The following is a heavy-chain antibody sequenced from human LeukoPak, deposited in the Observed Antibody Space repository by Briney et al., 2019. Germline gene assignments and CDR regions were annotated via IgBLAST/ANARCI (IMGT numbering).Heavy chain of an antibody. D-gene: IGHD1-26*01. J-gene: IGHJ6*03. Sequence: SETLSLTCTVSGGSISSYYWSWIRQPAGKGLEWIGRIYTSGSTNYNPSLKSRVTMSVDTSKNQFSLKLSSVTAADTAVYYCAREGVGDYYYYYYMDVWGKGTTVTVSS. CDR3: AREGVGDYYYYYYMDV. CDR1: GGSISSYY. CDR2: IYTSGST. V-gene: IGHV4-4*07.